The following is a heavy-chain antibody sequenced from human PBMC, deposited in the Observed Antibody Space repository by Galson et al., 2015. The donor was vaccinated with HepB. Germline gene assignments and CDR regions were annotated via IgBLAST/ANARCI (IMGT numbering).Heavy chain of an antibody. D-gene: IGHD3-3*01. CDR1: GYTFTSYG. CDR3: ARYIRSGYSFDP. J-gene: IGHJ5*02. CDR2: ISAYNGNT. V-gene: IGHV1-18*01. Sequence: SVKVSCKASGYTFTSYGISWVRQAPGQGLEWVGWISAYNGNTNYAQKLQGRVTMTTDTSTSTAYMELRSLRSDDTAVYYCARYIRSGYSFDPWGQGTLVTVSS.